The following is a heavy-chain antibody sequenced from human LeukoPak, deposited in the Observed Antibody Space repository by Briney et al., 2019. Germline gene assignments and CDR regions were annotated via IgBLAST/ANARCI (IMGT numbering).Heavy chain of an antibody. CDR1: GFTFSGFS. V-gene: IGHV3-7*01. CDR3: ARAGSHWHYVY. D-gene: IGHD3-10*01. Sequence: GGSLRLSCAVSGFTFSGFSMSWVRQSPTKGLEWVANIKQDGSERYYVDSVKGRFTISRDNAKSSLSLQMNNLRVEDTAVYYCARAGSHWHYVYWGQGTVVTVSS. CDR2: IKQDGSER. J-gene: IGHJ4*02.